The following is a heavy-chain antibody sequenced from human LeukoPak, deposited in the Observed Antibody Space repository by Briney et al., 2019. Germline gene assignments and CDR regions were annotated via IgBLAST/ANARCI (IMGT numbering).Heavy chain of an antibody. CDR2: IYHSGST. CDR3: ARVYYDFWSGYYGYNWFDP. CDR1: GGSISSSNW. D-gene: IGHD3-3*01. V-gene: IGHV4-4*02. J-gene: IGHJ5*02. Sequence: SETLSLTYAVSGGSISSSNWWSWVRQPPGKGLEWIGEIYHSGSTNYNPSLKSRVTISVDKSKNQFSLKLSSVTAADTAVYYCARVYYDFWSGYYGYNWFDPWGQGTLVTVSS.